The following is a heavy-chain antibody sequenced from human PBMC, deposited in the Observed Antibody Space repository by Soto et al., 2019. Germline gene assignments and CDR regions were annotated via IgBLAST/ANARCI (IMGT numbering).Heavy chain of an antibody. CDR1: GGSFSGYY. V-gene: IGHV4-34*01. Sequence: SETLSLTCAVYGGSFSGYYWSWIRQPPGKGLEWIGDINYSGSTNYNPSLKSRVTISVDTSKNQFSLKLSSVTAADTAVYYCARHHGDYLAGYYYYYYMDVWGKGTTVTVSS. D-gene: IGHD4-17*01. J-gene: IGHJ6*03. CDR3: ARHHGDYLAGYYYYYYMDV. CDR2: INYSGST.